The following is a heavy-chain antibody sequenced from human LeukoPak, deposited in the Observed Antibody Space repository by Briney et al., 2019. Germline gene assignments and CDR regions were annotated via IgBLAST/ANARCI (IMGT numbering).Heavy chain of an antibody. J-gene: IGHJ5*02. Sequence: GGSLRLSCAASGFTFSSYSMNWVRQAPGKGLEWISYISSTTSTIYYADSVKGRFTISRDNAKNSLYLQMNSLRAEDTAVYYCARDVTYYGTDWFDPWGQGTLVTVSS. CDR3: ARDVTYYGTDWFDP. V-gene: IGHV3-48*04. CDR2: ISSTTSTI. D-gene: IGHD4-17*01. CDR1: GFTFSSYS.